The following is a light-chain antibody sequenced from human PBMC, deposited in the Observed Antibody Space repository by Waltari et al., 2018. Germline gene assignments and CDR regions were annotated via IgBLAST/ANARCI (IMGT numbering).Light chain of an antibody. J-gene: IGKJ3*01. Sequence: EIVLTQSPGTLSLSPGERATLSCSASQSVSSSYLAWYQQKPGQAPRLLIYGSSSRATGIPDRFSGSGSGTDFTLTISRLELEDFAVYYCQQYGSSLFTFGPGTKVDIK. V-gene: IGKV3-20*01. CDR1: QSVSSSY. CDR2: GSS. CDR3: QQYGSSLFT.